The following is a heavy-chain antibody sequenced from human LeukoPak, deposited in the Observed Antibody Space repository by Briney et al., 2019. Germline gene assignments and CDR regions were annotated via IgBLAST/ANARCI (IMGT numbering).Heavy chain of an antibody. J-gene: IGHJ4*02. D-gene: IGHD3-22*01. CDR1: GFSVDGNY. Sequence: PGGSLRLSCEVSGFSVDGNYMTWVRQVPGRGLEWVALIFSGDGTNYPQSVTGRFTIYRDKSKNTLHLQMDSLRPEDTAMYYCALTYYFDRRGYSYFDYWGQGALVTVSS. CDR3: ALTYYFDRRGYSYFDY. V-gene: IGHV3-53*01. CDR2: IFSGDGT.